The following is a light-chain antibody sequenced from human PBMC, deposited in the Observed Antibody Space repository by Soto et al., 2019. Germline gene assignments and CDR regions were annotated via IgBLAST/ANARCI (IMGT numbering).Light chain of an antibody. CDR3: QQQHDLPIT. CDR1: QDITNF. V-gene: IGKV1-33*01. CDR2: DAT. J-gene: IGKJ5*01. Sequence: DIQLTQSPSSLSASVGDRVTITCQASQDITNFINWYQQKPGKPPNLLIHDATHLRTGVPSRFSGSKSGTDFTFTINSLQPDDVAKYYCQQQHDLPITFGQGTRLEIK.